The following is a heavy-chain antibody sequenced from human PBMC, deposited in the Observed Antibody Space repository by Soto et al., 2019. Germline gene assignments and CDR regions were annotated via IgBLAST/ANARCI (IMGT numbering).Heavy chain of an antibody. V-gene: IGHV4-39*01. CDR3: ARQLAAAGKVGRYYYYGMDV. Sequence: NPSETLSLTCTVSGGSISSSSYYWGWIRQPPGKGLEWIGSIYYSGSTYYNPSLKSRVTISVDTSKNQFSLKLSSVTAADTAVYYCARQLAAAGKVGRYYYYGMDVWGQGTTVTVSS. J-gene: IGHJ6*02. CDR2: IYYSGST. CDR1: GGSISSSSYY. D-gene: IGHD6-13*01.